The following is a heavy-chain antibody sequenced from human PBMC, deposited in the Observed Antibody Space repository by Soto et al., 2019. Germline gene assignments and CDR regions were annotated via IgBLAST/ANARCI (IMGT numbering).Heavy chain of an antibody. Sequence: QVQLVQSGAEVKKPGSSVKVSCKASGGTFSSYTISWVRQAPGQGLEWMGRIIPILGIANYAQKFQGRVTIAGDKSPSAAYMELSSLRSEDTAVYYCAGEGDDDTLTGYYGYWGQGTLVTVSS. J-gene: IGHJ4*02. CDR2: IIPILGIA. CDR1: GGTFSSYT. CDR3: AGEGDDDTLTGYYGY. D-gene: IGHD3-9*01. V-gene: IGHV1-69*02.